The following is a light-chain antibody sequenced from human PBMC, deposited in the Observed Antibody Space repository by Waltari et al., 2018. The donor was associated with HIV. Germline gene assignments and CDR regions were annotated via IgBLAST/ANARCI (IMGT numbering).Light chain of an antibody. V-gene: IGLV6-57*04. J-gene: IGLJ2*01. Sequence: NFMLTQPHSVSESPGKTVTISCTRSSGSIASNYVQWYQQRPGSAPTPVIYEDNRRPSGVPDRFSGSIDSSSNSASLTIAGLKTEDEADYYCQSYDSSIVVFGGGTKLTVL. CDR2: EDN. CDR3: QSYDSSIVV. CDR1: SGSIASNY.